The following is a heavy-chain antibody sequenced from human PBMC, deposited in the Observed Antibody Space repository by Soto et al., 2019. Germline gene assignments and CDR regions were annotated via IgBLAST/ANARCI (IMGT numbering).Heavy chain of an antibody. V-gene: IGHV3-23*01. CDR1: GITFSSSV. CDR2: ITGSGDST. Sequence: EVQLLESGGGLVQPGGSLRLSCAASGITFSSSVMSWARQAPGKGLEWVSEITGSGDSTHYADSVKGRFTMSRDNSKNTLYLQMNSLSPEETAVYYCAGAGSWGQGTLVTVSS. CDR3: AGAGS. J-gene: IGHJ5*02.